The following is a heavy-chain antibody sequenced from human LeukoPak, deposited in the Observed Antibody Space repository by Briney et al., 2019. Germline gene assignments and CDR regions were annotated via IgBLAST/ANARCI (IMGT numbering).Heavy chain of an antibody. D-gene: IGHD1-26*01. CDR1: GFTFRLYG. CDR2: IWPDGSIK. CDR3: GRLGGSHFDY. V-gene: IGHV3-33*01. J-gene: IGHJ4*02. Sequence: PGGSLRLSCAVSGFTFRLYGMHWVRQAPGKGLVWVAVIWPDGSIKYYADSVKGRFTVSRDNSKNMLYLQMNSLRAEDTAVYYCGRLGGSHFDYWGQGTQVTVSS.